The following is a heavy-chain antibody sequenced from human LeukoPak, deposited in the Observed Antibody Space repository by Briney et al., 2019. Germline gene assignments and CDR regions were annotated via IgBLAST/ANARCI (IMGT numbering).Heavy chain of an antibody. Sequence: HGESLKISCKGSGYSFTSYWIGWVRQMPGKGLEWMGIIYPGDSDTRYSPSSQGQVTISADKSISTAYLQWSSLKASDTAMYYCARLGQTEVGDSNWFDPWGQGTLVTVSS. V-gene: IGHV5-51*01. CDR2: IYPGDSDT. D-gene: IGHD1-26*01. J-gene: IGHJ5*02. CDR1: GYSFTSYW. CDR3: ARLGQTEVGDSNWFDP.